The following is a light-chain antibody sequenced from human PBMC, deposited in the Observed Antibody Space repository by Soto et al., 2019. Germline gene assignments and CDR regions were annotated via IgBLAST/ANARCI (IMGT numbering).Light chain of an antibody. V-gene: IGKV3-11*01. Sequence: VWPQTPATLSLSPGERATLSCRASQSVDSYLAWYQHKPGQAPRLLIYDASNRATGIPARFSGSGSGTDFTLTISSLEPEDFAVYFCQQRSDWPPTSGQGTRLEIK. CDR1: QSVDSY. J-gene: IGKJ5*01. CDR3: QQRSDWPPT. CDR2: DAS.